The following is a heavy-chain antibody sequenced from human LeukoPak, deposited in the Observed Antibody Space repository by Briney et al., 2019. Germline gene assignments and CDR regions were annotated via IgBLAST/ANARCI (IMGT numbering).Heavy chain of an antibody. Sequence: ASEALSLTCTVSGGSISNYYWSWIRQPPGKGLEWIGYIFSSGSTNYNPSLKSRVTISVDTSKNQFSLKLSSVTAADTAVYYCARANYFGPGAYYRFDYWGQGTLVTVSS. J-gene: IGHJ4*02. V-gene: IGHV4-59*01. CDR1: GGSISNYY. CDR3: ARANYFGPGAYYRFDY. D-gene: IGHD3-10*01. CDR2: IFSSGST.